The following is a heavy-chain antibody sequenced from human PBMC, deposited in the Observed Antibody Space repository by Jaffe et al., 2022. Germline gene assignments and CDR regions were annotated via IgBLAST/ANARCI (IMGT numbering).Heavy chain of an antibody. V-gene: IGHV5-51*03. CDR3: VRPITEMATITESAVDY. J-gene: IGHJ4*02. D-gene: IGHD5-12*01. Sequence: EVQLVQSGAEVKKPGESLKISCKGSGYTFTNYWIGWVRQMPGKGLEWMGIIYPGDSDTRYSPSFQGQVTISADKSISAAYLQWSSLKASDTAMYYCVRPITEMATITESAVDYWGQGTLVTVSS. CDR2: IYPGDSDT. CDR1: GYTFTNYW.